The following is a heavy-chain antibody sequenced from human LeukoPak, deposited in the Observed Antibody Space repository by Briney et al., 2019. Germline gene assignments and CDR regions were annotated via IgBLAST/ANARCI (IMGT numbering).Heavy chain of an antibody. Sequence: KPSETPSLTCTVTGGSIGSYYWSWIRQPPGKGGEGIGYLYYRASTNYNPSLKSRVTISIDTSKSQFSLKLSSVTAADTAVYYCARVRSGSSYGPFDYWGQGTLVTVSS. CDR3: ARVRSGSSYGPFDY. J-gene: IGHJ4*02. D-gene: IGHD5-18*01. V-gene: IGHV4-59*01. CDR1: GGSIGSYY. CDR2: LYYRAST.